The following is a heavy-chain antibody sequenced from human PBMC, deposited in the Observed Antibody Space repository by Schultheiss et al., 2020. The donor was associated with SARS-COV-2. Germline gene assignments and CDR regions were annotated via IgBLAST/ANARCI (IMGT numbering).Heavy chain of an antibody. CDR1: GYTFTGYY. D-gene: IGHD2-2*03. Sequence: ASVKVSCKASGYTFTGYYMHWVRQAPGQGLEWMGWINPNSGGTNYAQKFQGRVTMTRDTSISTAYMELSRLRSDDTAMYYCASGGLDFVVVPADIYDADYYYYMDVWGKGTTVTVSS. CDR2: INPNSGGT. J-gene: IGHJ6*03. CDR3: ASGGLDFVVVPADIYDADYYYYMDV. V-gene: IGHV1-2*02.